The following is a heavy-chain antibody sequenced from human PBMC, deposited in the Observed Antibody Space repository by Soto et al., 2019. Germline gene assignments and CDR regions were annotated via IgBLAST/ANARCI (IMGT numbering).Heavy chain of an antibody. V-gene: IGHV3-66*01. CDR2: VYDAGST. Sequence: EVQLVESGGGLVQPGGSRRISCVASGFTVSTNYVSGVRQSPGKGLEWVSIVYDAGSTYYADSVKGRFTISRDNSKNTVYLQMNSLRGVDTAVYYCARGDGDYGRRLDPWGQGTLVTVSS. CDR1: GFTVSTNY. J-gene: IGHJ5*02. CDR3: ARGDGDYGRRLDP. D-gene: IGHD4-17*01.